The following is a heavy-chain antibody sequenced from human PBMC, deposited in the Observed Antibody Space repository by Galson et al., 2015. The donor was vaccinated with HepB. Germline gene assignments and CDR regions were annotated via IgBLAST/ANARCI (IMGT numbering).Heavy chain of an antibody. V-gene: IGHV3-15*01. J-gene: IGHJ4*02. CDR1: GFTFSNAW. CDR2: IKSKTDGGTT. D-gene: IGHD3-9*01. CDR3: AREDSGAGLRYFDWFPGFDY. Sequence: SLRLSCAASGFTFSNAWMSWVRQAPGKGLEWVGRIKSKTDGGTTDYAAPVKGRFTISRDDSKNTLYLQMNSLRAEDTAVYYCAREDSGAGLRYFDWFPGFDYWGQGTLVTVSS.